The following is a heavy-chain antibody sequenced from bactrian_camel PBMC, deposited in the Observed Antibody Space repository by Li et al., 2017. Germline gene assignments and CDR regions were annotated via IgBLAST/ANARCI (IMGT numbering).Heavy chain of an antibody. D-gene: IGHD4*01. Sequence: QVQLVESGGGLVQPGGSLRLSCAASGFTFGRNGMSWVRQAPGKGLGWVSGIYSDGTYTHYSDFAKGRFTVSRDNAKNTLYLQMNSLKPEDTAVYYCAAGPLLYSDYDRWWLLEYCLMGPGDPG. CDR3: AAGPLLYSDYDRWWLLEYCL. V-gene: IGHV3S7*01. CDR1: GFTFGRNG. CDR2: IYSDGTYT. J-gene: IGHJ4*01.